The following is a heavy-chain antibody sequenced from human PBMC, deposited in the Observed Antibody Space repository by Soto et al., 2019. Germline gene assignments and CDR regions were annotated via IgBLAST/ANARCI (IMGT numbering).Heavy chain of an antibody. CDR2: ISSTSGTI. CDR3: AQAGGSYSTAIDY. D-gene: IGHD1-26*01. CDR1: GLTVSANY. Sequence: GGSLRLSCAASGLTVSANYMNWVRQAPGQGLEWLSYISSTSGTIYYADSVKGRFTISRDNAKNSLYLQMSSLRDDDTAVYYCAQAGGSYSTAIDYWGQGTLVTVSS. V-gene: IGHV3-48*02. J-gene: IGHJ4*02.